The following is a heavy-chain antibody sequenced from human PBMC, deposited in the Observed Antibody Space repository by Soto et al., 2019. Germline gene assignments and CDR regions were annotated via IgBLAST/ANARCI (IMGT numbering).Heavy chain of an antibody. CDR3: ARGMIRGVVYYGVEV. Sequence: QEQLVESGGGAVQPARSLRLSCTASGFSFSSYDMHWVRQAPGEGLEWVSAMSFDGSYKHYADSVKGRFTISRDNSENTLYLQMNGLRPEDTAVYFCARGMIRGVVYYGVEVWGQGTTVTVS. CDR1: GFSFSSYD. J-gene: IGHJ6*02. D-gene: IGHD3-10*01. V-gene: IGHV3-30*03. CDR2: MSFDGSYK.